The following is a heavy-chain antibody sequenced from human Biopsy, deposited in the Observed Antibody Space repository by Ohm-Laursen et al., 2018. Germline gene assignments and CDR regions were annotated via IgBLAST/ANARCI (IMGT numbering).Heavy chain of an antibody. CDR3: AKDYRDSRGIFGIVVVRPLDY. CDR2: MSYDGTQK. Sequence: SLRLSCAASGFTFSSYGMHWVRQAPGKGLEWVATMSYDGTQKYYGDSVKGRFTISRDNSKNALYLQMNSLRAEDTAVYYCAKDYRDSRGIFGIVVVRPLDYWGQGSLVTVSS. CDR1: GFTFSSYG. J-gene: IGHJ4*02. D-gene: IGHD3-22*01. V-gene: IGHV3-30*18.